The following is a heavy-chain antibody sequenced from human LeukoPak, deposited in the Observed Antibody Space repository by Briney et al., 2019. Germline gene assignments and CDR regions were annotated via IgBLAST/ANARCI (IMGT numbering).Heavy chain of an antibody. CDR1: GYTFTGYY. CDR2: INPNSGGT. D-gene: IGHD3-22*01. Sequence: ASVTVSCKASGYTFTGYYMHWVRQAPGQGLEWMGRINPNSGGTNYAQKFQGRVTMTRDTSISTVYMELSRLRSDDTAVYYCARYDSSGYYPDRTFDYWGQGTLVTVSS. CDR3: ARYDSSGYYPDRTFDY. V-gene: IGHV1-2*06. J-gene: IGHJ4*02.